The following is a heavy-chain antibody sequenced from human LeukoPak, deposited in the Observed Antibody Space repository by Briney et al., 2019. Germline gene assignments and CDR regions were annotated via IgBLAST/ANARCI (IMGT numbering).Heavy chain of an antibody. CDR2: INPNNGGT. CDR3: ARDEYSIQFDY. V-gene: IGHV1-2*02. J-gene: IGHJ4*02. CDR1: GYTFNGYY. D-gene: IGHD6-6*01. Sequence: ASVKVSCKSSGYTFNGYYMHWVRQAPGQGLEWMGWINPNNGGTKYAQNFQGRVTMTRDTSISTAYMELDRLRSDDTAVYYCARDEYSIQFDYRGQGTLVTVSS.